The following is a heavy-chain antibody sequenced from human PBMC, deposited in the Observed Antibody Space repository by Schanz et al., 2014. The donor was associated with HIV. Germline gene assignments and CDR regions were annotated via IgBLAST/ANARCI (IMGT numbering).Heavy chain of an antibody. CDR3: ARAGLWYNSGDYYGSAFDV. J-gene: IGHJ3*01. CDR1: GSTFPDLD. V-gene: IGHV1-8*01. D-gene: IGHD3-3*01. Sequence: QVQLVQSGAEVKNPGASVTVSCMAVGSTFPDLDINWVRQAAGQGLEWMAWINPKSGNTGYARKFQGRVTVTINTSKRTIYMELRGLTSEDAAVYYCARAGLWYNSGDYYGSAFDVWGPGTAVTVAS. CDR2: INPKSGNT.